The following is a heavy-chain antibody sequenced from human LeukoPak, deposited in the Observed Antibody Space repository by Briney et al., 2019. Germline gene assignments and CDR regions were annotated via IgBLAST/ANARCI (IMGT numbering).Heavy chain of an antibody. J-gene: IGHJ4*02. Sequence: SETLSLTCTVSGGSMRSNYWSLTRQPPGKGLEWIGNIYYSGSTNYNPSLKSRVTISIDPSKNQFSLKLSSVTAADTAVYYCAREDIAAAGFDYWGQGTLVTVSS. D-gene: IGHD6-13*01. V-gene: IGHV4-59*01. CDR1: GGSMRSNY. CDR2: IYYSGST. CDR3: AREDIAAAGFDY.